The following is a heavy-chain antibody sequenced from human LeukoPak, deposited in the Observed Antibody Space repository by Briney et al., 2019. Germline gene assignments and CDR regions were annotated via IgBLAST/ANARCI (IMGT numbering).Heavy chain of an antibody. CDR3: ASRQLRAGYSGTPVDY. Sequence: SGTLSLTCAVSGGSIISSNWWSWVRQPPGQGLEWIGEIHHGGSTNYNPSLKSRLTISVDKSKNQFSLNLSSMTAADTAVYYCASRQLRAGYSGTPVDYWGQGTLVTVSS. D-gene: IGHD5-12*01. V-gene: IGHV4-4*02. CDR2: IHHGGST. CDR1: GGSIISSNW. J-gene: IGHJ4*02.